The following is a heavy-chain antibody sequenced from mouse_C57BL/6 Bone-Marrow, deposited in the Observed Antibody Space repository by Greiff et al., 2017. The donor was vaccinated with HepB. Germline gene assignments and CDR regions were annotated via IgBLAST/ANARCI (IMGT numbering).Heavy chain of an antibody. CDR1: GYTFTSYG. CDR3: AGRAPYYYGSSSYAMDY. V-gene: IGHV1-81*01. D-gene: IGHD1-1*01. Sequence: VQLQESGAELARPGASVKLSCKASGYTFTSYGISWVKQRTGQGLEWIGEIYPRSGNTYYNEKFKGKATLTADKSSSTAYMELRSLTSEDSAVYFCAGRAPYYYGSSSYAMDYWGQGTSVTVSS. J-gene: IGHJ4*01. CDR2: IYPRSGNT.